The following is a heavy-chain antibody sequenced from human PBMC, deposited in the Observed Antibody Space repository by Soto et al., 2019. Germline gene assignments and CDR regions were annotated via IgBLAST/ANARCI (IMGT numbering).Heavy chain of an antibody. D-gene: IGHD2-2*01. CDR2: INPNSGGT. CDR1: GYTFTGYY. CDR3: ARGGLGYCSSTSCLDAFDI. V-gene: IGHV1-2*02. Sequence: QVQLVQSGAEVKKPGASVKVSCKASGYTFTGYYMHWVRQAPGQGLEWMGWINPNSGGTNYAQKFQGRVTMTRDTSISTAYMELSRLRSDDTAEYYCARGGLGYCSSTSCLDAFDIWGQGTMVTVSS. J-gene: IGHJ3*02.